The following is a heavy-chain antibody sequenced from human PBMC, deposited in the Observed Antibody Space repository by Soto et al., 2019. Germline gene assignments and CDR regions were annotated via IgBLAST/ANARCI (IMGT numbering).Heavy chain of an antibody. CDR1: GYSFTGYS. J-gene: IGHJ4*02. CDR2: INPKNGAT. V-gene: IGHV1-2*04. Sequence: ASVKVSCKASGYSFTGYSMHWVRQAPGQGLEWMGWINPKNGATNYARKFQGWVTMIRDTSISTVYMELRNLRAEDTAVYYCAKVQSGYDYISYFDYWGQGTLVTVSS. CDR3: AKVQSGYDYISYFDY. D-gene: IGHD5-12*01.